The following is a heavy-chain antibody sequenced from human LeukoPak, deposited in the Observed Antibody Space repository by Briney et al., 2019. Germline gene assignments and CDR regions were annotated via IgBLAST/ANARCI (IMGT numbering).Heavy chain of an antibody. Sequence: GGSLRLSCADSGFTFSGYWMNWVRQAPGKGLEWVAVISYDGRNEYYADSVEGRFTISRDNSKNTLYLQMNSLRTEDTAVYSCAREGFGELYYWGQGTLVTVSS. D-gene: IGHD3-10*01. CDR3: AREGFGELYY. CDR1: GFTFSGYW. CDR2: ISYDGRNE. V-gene: IGHV3-30*03. J-gene: IGHJ4*02.